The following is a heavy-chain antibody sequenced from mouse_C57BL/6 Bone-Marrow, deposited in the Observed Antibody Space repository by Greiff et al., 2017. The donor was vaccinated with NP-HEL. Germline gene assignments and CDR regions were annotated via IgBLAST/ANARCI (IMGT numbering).Heavy chain of an antibody. D-gene: IGHD4-1*01. V-gene: IGHV7-3*01. Sequence: EVKVEESGGGLVQPGGSLSLSCAASGFTFTDYSMSWVRQPPGKTLEWLGFIRNNANGYTTEYSASVKGRFTISRDNSQSILYLQMNTLRAKDSATYYCARSWDYFDYWGQGTTLTVSS. CDR1: GFTFTDYS. CDR3: ARSWDYFDY. J-gene: IGHJ2*01. CDR2: IRNNANGYTT.